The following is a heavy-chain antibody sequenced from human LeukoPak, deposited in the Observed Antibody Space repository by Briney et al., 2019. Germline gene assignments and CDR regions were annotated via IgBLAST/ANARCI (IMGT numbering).Heavy chain of an antibody. CDR1: GGSISSFF. CDR2: IHYSGST. D-gene: IGHD4-23*01. CDR3: ARHEGGNLDFDY. V-gene: IGHV4-59*08. Sequence: SETLSLTCTVPGGSISSFFWSWIRQPPGKGLEWIGYIHYSGSTNYNPSLESRVTISVDTSKNQFSLNLSSVTAADTAVYYCARHEGGNLDFDYWGQGTLVTVSS. J-gene: IGHJ4*02.